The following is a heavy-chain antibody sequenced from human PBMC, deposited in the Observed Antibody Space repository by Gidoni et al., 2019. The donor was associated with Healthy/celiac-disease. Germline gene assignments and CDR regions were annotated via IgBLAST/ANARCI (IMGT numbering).Heavy chain of an antibody. CDR3: AREGGIAAAGISYYYYGMDV. CDR1: GFTFSSYW. CDR2: SNSDGSST. V-gene: IGHV3-74*01. D-gene: IGHD6-13*01. J-gene: IGHJ6*02. Sequence: EVQLVESGGGLVQPGGSLRLSCAASGFTFSSYWMHWVRQAPGKGLVWVSRSNSDGSSTSYADSVKGRFNISRDNAKNTLYLQMNSLRAEDTAVYYCAREGGIAAAGISYYYYGMDVWGQGTTVTVSS.